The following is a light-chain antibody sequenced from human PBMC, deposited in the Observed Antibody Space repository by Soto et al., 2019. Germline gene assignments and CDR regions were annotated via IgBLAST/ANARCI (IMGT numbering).Light chain of an antibody. J-gene: IGKJ5*01. V-gene: IGKV1-33*01. CDR2: DAS. Sequence: DIQMTQSPSSLSASVGDRVTITCQASQDISNYLNWYQQKPGKAPKLLIYDASNLETGGPSRFSGSGSGTDFTFTISSLHPEDIETCYCQQYDNLPPNTFGQGTRLEIK. CDR1: QDISNY. CDR3: QQYDNLPPNT.